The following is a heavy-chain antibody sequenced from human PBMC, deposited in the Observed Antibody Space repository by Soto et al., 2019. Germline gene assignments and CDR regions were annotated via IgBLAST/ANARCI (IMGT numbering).Heavy chain of an antibody. D-gene: IGHD5-12*01. CDR2: IYYSGST. Sequence: SETLSLTCTVSGGSISSGGYYWSWIRQHPGKGLEWIGYIYYSGSTYYKPSLKSRVTISVDTSKNQFSLKLSSVTAADTAVYYGAGGGGYNPAFDYWGRETLVTVPS. CDR3: AGGGGYNPAFDY. V-gene: IGHV4-31*03. CDR1: GGSISSGGYY. J-gene: IGHJ4*02.